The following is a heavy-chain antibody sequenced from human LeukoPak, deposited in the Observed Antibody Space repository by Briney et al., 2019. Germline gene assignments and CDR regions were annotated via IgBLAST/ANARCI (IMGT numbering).Heavy chain of an antibody. CDR1: GYSISSGYY. D-gene: IGHD1-26*01. Sequence: AETLSLTCTVSGYSISSGYYWGWIRQPPGKGLEWIGAIYRSGSTYSNPSLRGRVTISVDTSKNQFSLKLSSVTAADTAVYYCARTGAGYYYYYMDVWGKGTTVTVSS. J-gene: IGHJ6*03. CDR3: ARTGAGYYYYYMDV. CDR2: IYRSGST. V-gene: IGHV4-38-2*02.